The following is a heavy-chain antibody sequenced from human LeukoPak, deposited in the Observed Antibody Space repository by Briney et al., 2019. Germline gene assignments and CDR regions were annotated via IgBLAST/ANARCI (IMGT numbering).Heavy chain of an antibody. CDR3: ARGIPLRVDCSGGSCYPFNWFDP. Sequence: SETLSLTCAVYGGSFSGYYWSWIRQPPGKGLEWIGEINHSGSTNYNPSLKSRVTISGDTSKNQFSLKLSSVTAADTAVYYCARGIPLRVDCSGGSCYPFNWFDPWGQGTLVTVSS. CDR1: GGSFSGYY. V-gene: IGHV4-34*01. D-gene: IGHD2-15*01. CDR2: INHSGST. J-gene: IGHJ5*02.